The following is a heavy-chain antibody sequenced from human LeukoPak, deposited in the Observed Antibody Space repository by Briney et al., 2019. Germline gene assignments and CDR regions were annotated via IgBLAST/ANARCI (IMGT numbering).Heavy chain of an antibody. J-gene: IGHJ4*02. V-gene: IGHV3-9*01. CDR3: AKDSVYSSGWYYFDY. CDR1: GFTFDDYA. CDR2: ISWNSGSI. D-gene: IGHD6-19*01. Sequence: GRSLRLSCAASGFTFDDYAMHWVRQAPGKGLEWVSGISWNSGSIGYADSVKGRLTISRDNAKNSLYLQMNSLRAEDTALYYCAKDSVYSSGWYYFDYWGQGTLVTVSS.